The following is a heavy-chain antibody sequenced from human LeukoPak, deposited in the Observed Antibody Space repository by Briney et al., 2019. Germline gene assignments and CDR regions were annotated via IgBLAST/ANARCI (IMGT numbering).Heavy chain of an antibody. D-gene: IGHD4-11*01. CDR1: GFTFNNYW. V-gene: IGHV3-74*01. CDR3: AREEYSVRRGARLDH. J-gene: IGHJ4*02. CDR2: INSDGSST. Sequence: GSLGLSCAASGFTFNNYWMHWVRQAPGKGLVWVSRINSDGSSTGYADSVRGRFTISRDTAKNTLYLQMNSVRVEDTAMYYCAREEYSVRRGARLDHWGQGTLVIVSS.